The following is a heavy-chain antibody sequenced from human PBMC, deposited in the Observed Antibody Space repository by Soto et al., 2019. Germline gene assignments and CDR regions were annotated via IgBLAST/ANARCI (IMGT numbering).Heavy chain of an antibody. CDR2: IYSGGST. CDR1: GFTVSSNY. Sequence: GGSLRLSCAASGFTVSSNYMNWVRQAPGEGLEWVSVIYSGGSTYYADSVKGRFTISRDNSKNTLFLQMNNLRAEDTAVYYCARVDKQWESAFCGQGTTVTVSS. CDR3: ARVDKQWESAF. V-gene: IGHV3-53*01. D-gene: IGHD1-26*01. J-gene: IGHJ6*02.